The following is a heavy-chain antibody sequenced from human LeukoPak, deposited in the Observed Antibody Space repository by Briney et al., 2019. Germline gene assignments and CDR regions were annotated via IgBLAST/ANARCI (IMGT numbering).Heavy chain of an antibody. J-gene: IGHJ6*04. CDR3: AELGITMIGGV. Sequence: AGGSLRLSCAASGFAFSTYWMTWVRQAPGKGLEWVSSIDSSSGYMFYADSVKGRFIISRDNAKNSLYLQMNSLRAEDTAVYYCAELGITMIGGVWGKGTTVTISS. D-gene: IGHD3-10*02. CDR1: GFAFSTYW. CDR2: IDSSSGYM. V-gene: IGHV3-21*06.